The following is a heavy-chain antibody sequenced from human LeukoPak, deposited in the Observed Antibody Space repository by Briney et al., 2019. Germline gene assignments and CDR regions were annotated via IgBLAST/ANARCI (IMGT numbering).Heavy chain of an antibody. D-gene: IGHD3-10*01. Sequence: SVTLSLTCAVSGGSISSSYWWSWVRQPPGKGLEWIGEIFQSGSTNYNPSLKSRVTISVDTSKNQFSLKLSSVTAADTAVYYCARARTYYSAVDAFDIWGQGTMVTVSS. CDR3: ARARTYYSAVDAFDI. V-gene: IGHV4-4*02. CDR1: GGSISSSYW. CDR2: IFQSGST. J-gene: IGHJ3*02.